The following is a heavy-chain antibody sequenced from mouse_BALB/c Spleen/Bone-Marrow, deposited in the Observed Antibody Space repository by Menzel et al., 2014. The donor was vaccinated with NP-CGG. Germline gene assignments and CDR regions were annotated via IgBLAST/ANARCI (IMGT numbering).Heavy chain of an antibody. D-gene: IGHD2-14*01. V-gene: IGHV14-3*02. CDR2: IDPANGNT. CDR3: ATYYRYDRRFVY. CDR1: GFNIKDTY. Sequence: VQLQQSGAELVKPGASVKLSCTASGFNIKDTYMHWVKQRPEQGLEWIGRIDPANGNTKYDPKFQGKATITADTSSNTAYLQLSSLTSEDTAVYCCATYYRYDRRFVYWGQGTLVTVSA. J-gene: IGHJ3*01.